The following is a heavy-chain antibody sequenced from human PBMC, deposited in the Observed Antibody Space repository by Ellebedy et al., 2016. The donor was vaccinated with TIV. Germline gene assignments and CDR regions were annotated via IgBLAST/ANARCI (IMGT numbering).Heavy chain of an antibody. V-gene: IGHV3-48*04. Sequence: PAGSLRLSCAASAFTFSSYSMNRVRQAPGKGLEWVSYISSSSSTIYYADSVKGRFTISRDNAKNSLYLQMNSLRAEDTAVYYCAILVGPFPGGFDPWGQGTLVTVSS. CDR2: ISSSSSTI. J-gene: IGHJ5*02. D-gene: IGHD1-26*01. CDR1: AFTFSSYS. CDR3: AILVGPFPGGFDP.